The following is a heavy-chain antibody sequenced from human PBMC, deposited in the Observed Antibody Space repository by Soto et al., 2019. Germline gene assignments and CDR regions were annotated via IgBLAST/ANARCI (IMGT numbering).Heavy chain of an antibody. CDR3: ARVGGLAARTFDY. CDR1: GGSISDFY. Sequence: TLSLTCTVSGGSISDFYWSWIRQPPGKGLEWIGYIYYSGSTNYNPSLKSRVTISADTSKNQFSLNLRSMSPADTAVYYCARVGGLAARTFDYWGPGTLVTVSS. D-gene: IGHD6-6*01. J-gene: IGHJ4*02. V-gene: IGHV4-59*01. CDR2: IYYSGST.